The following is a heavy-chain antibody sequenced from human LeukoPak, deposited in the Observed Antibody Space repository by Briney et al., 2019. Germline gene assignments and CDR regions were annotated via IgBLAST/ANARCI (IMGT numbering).Heavy chain of an antibody. CDR3: ARDRRVIGCYFDY. J-gene: IGHJ4*02. CDR1: GFTFSSYA. D-gene: IGHD2-21*01. V-gene: IGHV3-30-3*01. Sequence: GRSLRLSCAASGFTFSSYATHWVRQAPGKGLEWVAVISYDGSNKYYADSVKGRFTISRDNSKNTLYLQMNSLRAEDTAVYYCARDRRVIGCYFDYRGQGTLVTVSS. CDR2: ISYDGSNK.